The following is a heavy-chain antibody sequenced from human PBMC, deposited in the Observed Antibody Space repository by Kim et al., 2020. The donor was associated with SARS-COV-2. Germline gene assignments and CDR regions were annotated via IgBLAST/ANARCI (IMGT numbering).Heavy chain of an antibody. CDR1: GGTFSSYA. Sequence: SVKVYCKASGGTFSSYAISWVRQAPGQGLEWMGGIIPIFGTANYAQKFQGRVTITADESTSTAYMELSSLRSEDTAVYYCARGRGIQLWSHRYYYGMDVWGQGTTVTVSS. CDR2: IIPIFGTA. CDR3: ARGRGIQLWSHRYYYGMDV. D-gene: IGHD5-18*01. J-gene: IGHJ6*02. V-gene: IGHV1-69*13.